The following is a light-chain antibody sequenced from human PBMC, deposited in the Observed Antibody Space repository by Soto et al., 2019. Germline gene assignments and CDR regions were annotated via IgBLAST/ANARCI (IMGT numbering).Light chain of an antibody. CDR3: QQYGSSPTWT. CDR2: GAS. V-gene: IGKV3-20*01. CDR1: QSVSSSY. J-gene: IGKJ1*01. Sequence: EIVLTQSPGTLSLSPGERATLSCRASQSVSSSYLAWYQQKPGQAPRLLIYGASSRATGIPDRFSGSGSGTAFTLTISRLEPEDFAVYYCQQYGSSPTWTFGQGTMVEIK.